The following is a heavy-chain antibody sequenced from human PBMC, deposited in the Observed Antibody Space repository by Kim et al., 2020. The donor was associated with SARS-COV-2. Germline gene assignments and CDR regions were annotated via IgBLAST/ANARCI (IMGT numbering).Heavy chain of an antibody. J-gene: IGHJ4*02. CDR1: GYSFTSYW. CDR2: IYPGDSDT. V-gene: IGHV5-51*01. D-gene: IGHD3-10*01. CDR3: ARPNGPTMVRGVIPYYFDY. Sequence: GASLKISCKGSGYSFTSYWIGWVRQMPGKGLEWMGIIYPGDSDTRYSPSFQGQVTISADKSISTAYLQWSSLKASDTAMYYCARPNGPTMVRGVIPYYFDYWGQGTLVTVSS.